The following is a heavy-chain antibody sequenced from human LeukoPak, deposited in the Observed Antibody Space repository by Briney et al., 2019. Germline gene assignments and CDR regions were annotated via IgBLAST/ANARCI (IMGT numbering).Heavy chain of an antibody. Sequence: ASVKVSCKASGYTFINYGLTWVRQAPGQGLEWMGWISPYTGNTNYAQKLQGRVTMPTDPSTSTAYMDLRRLRSEDTAVYYCARTVGATGAFDIWGQGTMVIVSS. D-gene: IGHD1-26*01. CDR2: ISPYTGNT. V-gene: IGHV1-18*01. J-gene: IGHJ3*02. CDR1: GYTFINYG. CDR3: ARTVGATGAFDI.